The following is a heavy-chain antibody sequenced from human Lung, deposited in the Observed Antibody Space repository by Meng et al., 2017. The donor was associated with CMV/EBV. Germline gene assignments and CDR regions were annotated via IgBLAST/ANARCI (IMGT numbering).Heavy chain of an antibody. V-gene: IGHV3-30*02. CDR2: NRHDGTNK. Sequence: GESLKISCAASGFSFSDYAMHWVRQAPGKGPEWVTFNRHDGTNKYYAESVKGQFTISRDNSKSTLYLHMNRLRPEDTAVYYCAKGERQFCSSFNCHYQYYGMDVWGQGTTVTVSS. J-gene: IGHJ6*02. CDR3: AKGERQFCSSFNCHYQYYGMDV. D-gene: IGHD3-3*01. CDR1: GFSFSDYA.